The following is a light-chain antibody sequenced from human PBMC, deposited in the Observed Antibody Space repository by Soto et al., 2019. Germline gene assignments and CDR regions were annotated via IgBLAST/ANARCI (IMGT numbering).Light chain of an antibody. CDR3: SSYTSSSTLYV. V-gene: IGLV2-14*01. CDR1: SSDLGSYTC. Sequence: SVLTQPASVSGSPRQSITISCTGASSDLGSYTCVSWYQQHPGKAPKLMIYEVNNRPPGVSNRFSGSKSGNTASLTISGLQAEDEADYYCSSYTSSSTLYVFGTGTKVTVL. J-gene: IGLJ1*01. CDR2: EVN.